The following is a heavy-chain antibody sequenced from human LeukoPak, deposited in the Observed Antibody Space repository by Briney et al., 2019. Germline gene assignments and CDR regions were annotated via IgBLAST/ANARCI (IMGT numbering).Heavy chain of an antibody. Sequence: GGSLRLSCAASLFTFIMYIMYWVCQAPGEGLEWVSFISSSSSTIYYAHSVKGRFTISRDNAKNSLYLQMNSLTAEDTAVYYCARDWGYYGSGSSFDYWGQGTLVTVSS. CDR1: LFTFIMYI. J-gene: IGHJ4*02. V-gene: IGHV3-48*01. D-gene: IGHD3-10*01. CDR2: ISSSSSTI. CDR3: ARDWGYYGSGSSFDY.